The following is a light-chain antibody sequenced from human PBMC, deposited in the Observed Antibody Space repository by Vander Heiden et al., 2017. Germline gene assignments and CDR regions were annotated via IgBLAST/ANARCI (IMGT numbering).Light chain of an antibody. CDR3: QTWDSSSRV. J-gene: IGLJ2*01. CDR1: KLGDKY. CDR2: QDS. V-gene: IGLV3-1*01. Sequence: SYELTQTPSMSVSPGQTASITCSGDKLGDKYACWYQQKPGQSPVLVIYQDSKRPSGIPERFSGSNSGNTATLTISGTQAMDEADYYCQTWDSSSRVFGGGTKLTIL.